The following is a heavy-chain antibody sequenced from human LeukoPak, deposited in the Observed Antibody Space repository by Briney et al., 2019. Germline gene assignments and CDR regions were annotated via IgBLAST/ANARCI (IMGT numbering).Heavy chain of an antibody. CDR3: ARADFGDYEWYFDL. CDR2: VYYSGST. J-gene: IGHJ2*01. Sequence: SETLSLTCTVSGGPIRDYYWSWIRQASGKGLEWIGSVYYSGSTIYNPSLKSRVTISIDTSKKHFSLQLTSVTAAETAVYYCARADFGDYEWYFDLWGRGTLVTVSS. D-gene: IGHD4-17*01. V-gene: IGHV4-59*01. CDR1: GGPIRDYY.